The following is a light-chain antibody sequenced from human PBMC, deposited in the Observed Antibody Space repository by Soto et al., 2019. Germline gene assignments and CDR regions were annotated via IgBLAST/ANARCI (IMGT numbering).Light chain of an antibody. J-gene: IGLJ1*01. CDR1: SSNIGAGYD. Sequence: QSVLTQPPSVSGAPGQRVTISCSGSSSNIGAGYDVHWYQQLPGTAPKLLIYDNNNRPSGVPGRFSGSKSGTSASLAITGLQAEDEADYYCSSYAGSSNVFGTGTQLTVL. CDR3: SSYAGSSNV. V-gene: IGLV1-40*01. CDR2: DNN.